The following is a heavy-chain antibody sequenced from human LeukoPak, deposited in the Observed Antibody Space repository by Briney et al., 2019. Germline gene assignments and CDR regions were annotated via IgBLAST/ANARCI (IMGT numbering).Heavy chain of an antibody. V-gene: IGHV4-31*03. J-gene: IGHJ4*02. CDR1: GGSMNSGGYY. CDR3: ARILYYYDSSGPIDY. D-gene: IGHD3-22*01. Sequence: PSETLSLTCTVSGGSMNSGGYYWSWIRQHPGKGLEWIGYIYYTGSTYYNPSLKSRVTISVDTPKNQFSLKLSSGTAADTAVYYCARILYYYDSSGPIDYWGQGTLVTVSS. CDR2: IYYTGST.